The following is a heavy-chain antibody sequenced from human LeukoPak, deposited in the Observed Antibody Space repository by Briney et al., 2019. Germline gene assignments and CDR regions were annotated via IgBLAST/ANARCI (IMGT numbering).Heavy chain of an antibody. D-gene: IGHD3-10*01. V-gene: IGHV3-21*01. CDR3: ASGGSGGVCNY. J-gene: IGHJ4*02. CDR2: ITGSSSYI. CDR1: GFTFSTYY. Sequence: GGSLRLSCAASGFTFSTYYMNWVRQAPGKGLEWVSFITGSSSYIYYTDSVKGRFTISRDNAKNSLFLQTNSLRDEDTAVYYCASGGSGGVCNYWGQGTLVTVSS.